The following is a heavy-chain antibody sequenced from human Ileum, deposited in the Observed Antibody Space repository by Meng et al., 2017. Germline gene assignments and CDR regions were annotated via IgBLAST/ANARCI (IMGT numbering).Heavy chain of an antibody. CDR1: GGSVSSGLYY. CDR2: IYYSGSI. J-gene: IGHJ5*02. V-gene: IGHV4-61*01. CDR3: ARDSGWFDR. Sequence: SGPGLVRPSTTLSLTCPVSGGSVSSGLYYWSWIRQPPGKGLEWIGYIYYSGSINYNPSLKSRVTISVDTSKNQFSLNLSSVTAADTAVYYCARDSGWFDRWGQGTLVTVSS.